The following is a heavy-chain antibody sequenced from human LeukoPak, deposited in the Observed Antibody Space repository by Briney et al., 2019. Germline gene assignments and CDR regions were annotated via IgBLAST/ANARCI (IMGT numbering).Heavy chain of an antibody. J-gene: IGHJ4*02. Sequence: GGSLRLSCAASGFTFSSYAMSWVRQAPGKGLGWVSVISGSGGSTYYADSVKGRFTISRDNSKNTLYLQMNSLRAEDTAVYYCAKPSFVSWWLPRFDYWGQGTLVTVSS. V-gene: IGHV3-23*01. CDR1: GFTFSSYA. CDR2: ISGSGGST. D-gene: IGHD2-8*02. CDR3: AKPSFVSWWLPRFDY.